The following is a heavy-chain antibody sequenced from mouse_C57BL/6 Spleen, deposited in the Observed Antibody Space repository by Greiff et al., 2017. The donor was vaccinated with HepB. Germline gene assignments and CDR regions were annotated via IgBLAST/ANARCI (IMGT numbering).Heavy chain of an antibody. CDR3: ARPFTAVVEGFAY. V-gene: IGHV1-80*01. J-gene: IGHJ3*01. CDR1: GYAFSSYW. Sequence: QVQLQQSGAELVKPGASVKISCKASGYAFSSYWMNWVKQRPGKGLEWIGQIYPGDGDTNYNGKFKGKATLTADKSSSTAYMQLSSLTSEDSAVYFCARPFTAVVEGFAYWGQGTLVTVAA. CDR2: IYPGDGDT. D-gene: IGHD1-1*01.